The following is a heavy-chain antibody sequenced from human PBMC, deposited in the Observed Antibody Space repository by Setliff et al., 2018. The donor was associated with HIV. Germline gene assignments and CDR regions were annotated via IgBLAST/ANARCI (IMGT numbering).Heavy chain of an antibody. J-gene: IGHJ4*02. D-gene: IGHD2-2*01. CDR1: GFMFGTNW. CDR3: AKAPPYCSSTSCFRYFDC. CDR2: INQDGSQT. Sequence: PGGSLRLSCAASGFMFGTNWMSWVRQAPGKGPEWLANINQDGSQTYYVDSVKGRFTISRDNSKNTLYLQMNSLRAEDTALYYCAKAPPYCSSTSCFRYFDCWGQGTLVTVSS. V-gene: IGHV3-7*03.